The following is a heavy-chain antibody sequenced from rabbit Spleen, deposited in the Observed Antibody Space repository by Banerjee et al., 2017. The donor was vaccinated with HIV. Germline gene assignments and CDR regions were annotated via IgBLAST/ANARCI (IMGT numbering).Heavy chain of an antibody. V-gene: IGHV1S40*01. CDR1: GFSFSSSYY. Sequence: QSLEESGGDLVKPGASLTLTCSASGFSFSSSYYMCWVRQAPGKGLEWIGCIYTGSGITYYASWAKGRFTCSKTSSTTVTLQLTSLTAADTATYFCARDTGSSFSTYGMDLWGPGTLVTVS. J-gene: IGHJ6*01. D-gene: IGHD8-1*01. CDR3: ARDTGSSFSTYGMDL. CDR2: IYTGSGIT.